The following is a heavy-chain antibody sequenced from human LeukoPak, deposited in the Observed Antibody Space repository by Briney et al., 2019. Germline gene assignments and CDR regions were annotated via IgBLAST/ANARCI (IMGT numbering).Heavy chain of an antibody. J-gene: IGHJ4*02. V-gene: IGHV3-53*01. Sequence: GGSLRLSCAASGFTFSSYSMNWVRQAPGKGLERVSVIYSGGSTYYADSVKGRFTISRDNSKNTLYLQMNSLRAEDTAVYYCAKDFTAMDYWGQGTLVTVSS. CDR3: AKDFTAMDY. CDR2: IYSGGST. D-gene: IGHD5-18*01. CDR1: GFTFSSYS.